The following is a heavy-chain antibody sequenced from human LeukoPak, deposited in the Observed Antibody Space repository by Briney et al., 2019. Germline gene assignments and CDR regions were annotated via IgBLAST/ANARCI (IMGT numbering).Heavy chain of an antibody. V-gene: IGHV4-34*01. D-gene: IGHD2-2*01. CDR1: GGSFSGYY. Sequence: PSETLSLTCAVYGGSFSGYYWSWIRQPPGKGLEWIGEINHSGSTNYNPSLKSRVTISVDTSKNQFSLKLSSVTAADTAVYYCARKSVVVPAVRPYYYYYYMDVWGKGTTVTVSS. CDR2: INHSGST. CDR3: ARKSVVVPAVRPYYYYYYMDV. J-gene: IGHJ6*03.